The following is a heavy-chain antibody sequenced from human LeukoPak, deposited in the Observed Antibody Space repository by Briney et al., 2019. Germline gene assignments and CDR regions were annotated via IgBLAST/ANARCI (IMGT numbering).Heavy chain of an antibody. Sequence: PSETLSLTCTVSGGSISSYYWSWIRQPAGKGLEWIGRIYTSGSTNYNPALKSRVTMSVDTSKNQFSLKLSSVTAADTAVYYCARAGGYSSGHRYNWFDPWGQGTLVTVSS. V-gene: IGHV4-4*07. CDR3: ARAGGYSSGHRYNWFDP. D-gene: IGHD6-19*01. CDR1: GGSISSYY. J-gene: IGHJ5*02. CDR2: IYTSGST.